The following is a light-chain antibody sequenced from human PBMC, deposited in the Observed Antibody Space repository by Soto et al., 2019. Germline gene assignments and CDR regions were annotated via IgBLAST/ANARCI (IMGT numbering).Light chain of an antibody. V-gene: IGKV3-20*01. J-gene: IGKJ1*01. Sequence: EIVLTQSPGTLSLSPGERTTLSCRASQSVSSIYLAWYQQKPGQAPRLLVYGASSRATGIPDRFSGSGSGTDCTLTISRLETEDFAVYYWQQFGDSPWTFGQGTKVEIK. CDR2: GAS. CDR3: QQFGDSPWT. CDR1: QSVSSIY.